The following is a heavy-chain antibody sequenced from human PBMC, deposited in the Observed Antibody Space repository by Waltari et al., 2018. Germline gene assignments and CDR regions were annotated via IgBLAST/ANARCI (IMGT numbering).Heavy chain of an antibody. V-gene: IGHV4-61*02. CDR3: ARVYSSSLRAFDI. J-gene: IGHJ3*02. CDR2: IYYSGSP. D-gene: IGHD6-13*01. Sequence: QVQLQESGPGLVKPSQTLSLTCTVSGGSISSGSYYWSWIRQPAGKGLEWIGRIYYSGSPYYNPSLKSRVTISVDTSKNQFSLKLSSVTAADTAVYYCARVYSSSLRAFDIWGQGTMVTVSS. CDR1: GGSISSGSYY.